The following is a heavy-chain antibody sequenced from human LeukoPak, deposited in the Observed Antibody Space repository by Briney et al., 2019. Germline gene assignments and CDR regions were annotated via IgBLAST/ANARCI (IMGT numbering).Heavy chain of an antibody. CDR1: GFTFSTYN. V-gene: IGHV3-48*01. CDR2: ISSGSGTI. CDR3: ARLTTVTNDGVY. J-gene: IGHJ4*02. D-gene: IGHD4-17*01. Sequence: GGSLRLSCAASGFTFSTYNMNWVRQAPGKGLEWVSYISSGSGTIYYADSVKGRFTISRDSAKNSLYLQMNSLRAEDTAVYYCARLTTVTNDGVYWGQGTLVTVSS.